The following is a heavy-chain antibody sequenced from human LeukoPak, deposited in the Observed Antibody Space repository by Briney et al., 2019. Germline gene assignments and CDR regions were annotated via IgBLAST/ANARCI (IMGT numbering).Heavy chain of an antibody. CDR3: AREGATAGSGYYFDY. J-gene: IGHJ4*02. CDR1: GFTFSSYS. D-gene: IGHD6-13*01. Sequence: GGSLRLSCAASGFTFSSYSMNWVRQAPGKGLEWVSSISSSSSSIYYADSVKGRFTISRDNTKKSLYLQMNSLRAEDTAVYYCAREGATAGSGYYFDYWGQGSLVTVSS. CDR2: ISSSSSSI. V-gene: IGHV3-21*01.